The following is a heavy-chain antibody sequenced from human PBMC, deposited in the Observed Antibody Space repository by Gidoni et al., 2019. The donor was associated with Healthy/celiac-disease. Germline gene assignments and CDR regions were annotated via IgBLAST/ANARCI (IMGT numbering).Heavy chain of an antibody. CDR2: ISYDGSNK. V-gene: IGHV3-30*03. J-gene: IGHJ3*02. CDR3: TPLPIGGVIAIDI. CDR1: GFTFRSYG. D-gene: IGHD3-16*02. Sequence: QVQLVESGGVVVQPGRSLRLSCAASGFTFRSYGMHWVRQAPGKGLGWVAVISYDGSNKYYADSVKGRFTISRDNSKNTLYLQMNSLRAEDTAVYYCTPLPIGGVIAIDIWGQGTMVTVSS.